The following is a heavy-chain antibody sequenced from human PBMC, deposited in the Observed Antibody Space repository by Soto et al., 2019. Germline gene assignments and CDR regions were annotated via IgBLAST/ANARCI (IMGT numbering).Heavy chain of an antibody. D-gene: IGHD2-15*01. V-gene: IGHV4-59*12. Sequence: SETLSLTCTVSGGSIVSYYWTWIRQSPGKGLEWVGYIYYSGSANYNPSLNSRLTMSVDRSKNQFSLRLGSVTAADTAVYYCARGVGVSGLNWFDHWGQGTLVTVSS. CDR1: GGSIVSYY. J-gene: IGHJ5*02. CDR3: ARGVGVSGLNWFDH. CDR2: IYYSGSA.